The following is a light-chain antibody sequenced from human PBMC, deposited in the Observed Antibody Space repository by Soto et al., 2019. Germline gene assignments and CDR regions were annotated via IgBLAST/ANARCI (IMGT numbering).Light chain of an antibody. CDR1: SSTIGDFNS. V-gene: IGLV2-8*01. CDR2: EVN. J-gene: IGLJ2*01. CDR3: SSYAGSNCL. Sequence: QSALTQPPSASGSPGQSVTISCTGTSSTIGDFNSVSWYQHHPDKAPKLVIYEVNKRPSGVPDRFSGSKSGNTASLTVSGLQAVDEADYYCSSYAGSNCLFGGGTKVTVL.